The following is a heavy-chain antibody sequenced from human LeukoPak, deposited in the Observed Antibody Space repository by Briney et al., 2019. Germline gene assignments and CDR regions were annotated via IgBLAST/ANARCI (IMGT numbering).Heavy chain of an antibody. J-gene: IGHJ4*02. D-gene: IGHD1-26*01. V-gene: IGHV3-30-3*01. CDR2: ISYDGSDK. Sequence: PGGSLRLSCAASGFTFSSYAMHWVRQAPGKGLEWVAVISYDGSDKYYADSVKGRFTISRDNSKNTLYLQMNSLRAEDTAVYYCARGAVAGANFDYWGLGTLVTVSS. CDR3: ARGAVAGANFDY. CDR1: GFTFSSYA.